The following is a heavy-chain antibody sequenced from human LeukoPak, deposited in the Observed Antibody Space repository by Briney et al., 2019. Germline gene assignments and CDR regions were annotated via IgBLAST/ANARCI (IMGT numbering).Heavy chain of an antibody. CDR3: ARSRLDPPGSRTRIAARPVLD. CDR1: GGSFSGYY. J-gene: IGHJ4*02. V-gene: IGHV4-34*01. D-gene: IGHD6-6*01. CDR2: INHSGST. Sequence: SEPLSLTCAVYGGSFSGYYWSWIRQPPGKGLEWIGEINHSGSTNYNPSLKSRVTISVDTSKNQFSLKLSSVTAADTAVYYCARSRLDPPGSRTRIAARPVLDWGQGTLVTVSS.